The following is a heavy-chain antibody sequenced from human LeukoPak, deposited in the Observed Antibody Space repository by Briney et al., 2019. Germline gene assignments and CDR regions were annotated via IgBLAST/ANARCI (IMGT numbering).Heavy chain of an antibody. CDR3: AKRGVVIRVILVGFHKEAYYFDS. D-gene: IGHD3-22*01. J-gene: IGHJ4*02. Sequence: GGSLRLACAVSGITLSNYGMSWGRQAPGKGLEWVSGVSGSGGNTYYGDSVKGRCTISRDNSKSTLYLQMNSLRAEDTAVYFCAKRGVVIRVILVGFHKEAYYFDSWGQGALVTVSS. V-gene: IGHV3-23*01. CDR2: VSGSGGNT. CDR1: GITLSNYG.